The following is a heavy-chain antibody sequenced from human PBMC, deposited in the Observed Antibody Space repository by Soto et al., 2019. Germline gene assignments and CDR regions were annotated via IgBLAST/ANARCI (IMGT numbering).Heavy chain of an antibody. CDR1: ARSIGRDY. CDR2: IYYSETT. J-gene: IGHJ5*02. D-gene: IGHD5-18*01. V-gene: IGHV4-59*01. CDR3: AREGIQLWLGWFDP. Sequence: PETLSLTCTVTARSIGRDYWSWIRQPPEKGLECIENIYYSETTNYHPSLNSRATISVDTSKNQFSLKLSSVTAADTAVYYCAREGIQLWLGWFDPWGQGTLVTVSS.